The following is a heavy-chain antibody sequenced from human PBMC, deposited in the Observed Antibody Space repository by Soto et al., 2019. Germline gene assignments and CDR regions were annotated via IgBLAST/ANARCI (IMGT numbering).Heavy chain of an antibody. CDR2: IYPGDSDT. J-gene: IGHJ4*02. V-gene: IGHV5-51*01. D-gene: IGHD1-26*01. CDR3: ARHLINSGSYFSDY. Sequence: RESPKISCKGSGYSFTSYWIGWVRQMPGKGLEWMGIIYPGDSDTRYSPSFQGQVTISADKSISTAYLQWSSLKASDTAMYYCARHLINSGSYFSDYWGQGTLVTVSS. CDR1: GYSFTSYW.